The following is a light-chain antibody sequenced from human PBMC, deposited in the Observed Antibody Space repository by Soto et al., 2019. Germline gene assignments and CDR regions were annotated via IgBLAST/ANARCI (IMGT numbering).Light chain of an antibody. J-gene: IGKJ4*01. CDR2: GAF. CDR3: QHCQPYGDSPPLT. V-gene: IGKV3-11*01. Sequence: EIVLTQSPASPSLSPGERATLSCRASPSVTNFLAWYQQKPGQAPRLLIYGAFNRATGIPARFSGSGSGTDFTLTISRLEPEDFAVYYCQHCQPYGDSPPLTVGGGTKVDIK. CDR1: PSVTNF.